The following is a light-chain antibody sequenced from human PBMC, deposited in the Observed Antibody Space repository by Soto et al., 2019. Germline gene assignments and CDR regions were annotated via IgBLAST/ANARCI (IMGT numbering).Light chain of an antibody. CDR2: AAS. J-gene: IGKJ1*01. Sequence: AIQMTQSPSSLSASVGDRVTITCRASQGIRNDLAWYQQKPGQAPKLLLYAASNLQGGVPSRFSGSGSGTDFTLTISSLQPEDFATYYCLEDFGYPRTFGQGTKVEI. CDR1: QGIRND. V-gene: IGKV1-6*01. CDR3: LEDFGYPRT.